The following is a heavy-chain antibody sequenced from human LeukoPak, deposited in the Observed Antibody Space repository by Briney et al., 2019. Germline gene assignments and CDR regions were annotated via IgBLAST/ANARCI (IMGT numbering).Heavy chain of an antibody. J-gene: IGHJ3*02. CDR3: ARGDVDPYVFDI. V-gene: IGHV4-34*01. CDR2: INHSGST. D-gene: IGHD3-10*02. CDR1: GGSFSRYS. Sequence: SETPSLTCAVYGGSFSRYSWNWIRQPPGKGPEWIGEINHSGSTNYNPSLKSRVTISVDTSKNQFSLKVNSVIAADTAVYYCARGDVDPYVFDIWGQGTMVTISS.